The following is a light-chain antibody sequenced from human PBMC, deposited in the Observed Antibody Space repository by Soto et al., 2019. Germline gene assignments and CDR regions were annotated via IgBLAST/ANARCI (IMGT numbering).Light chain of an antibody. CDR1: QSVCST. J-gene: IGKJ4*01. CDR3: QRFNRWPLA. CDR2: DTY. V-gene: IGKV3-15*01. Sequence: EIVLTQSPAALSVSPGERATLSCWASQSVCSTLNWYQQKPGQAPRLLIYDTYIRATGIPDRFSGSGSGTEFTLTIASLQSEDFGVYYCQRFNRWPLAFGGGTKVEI.